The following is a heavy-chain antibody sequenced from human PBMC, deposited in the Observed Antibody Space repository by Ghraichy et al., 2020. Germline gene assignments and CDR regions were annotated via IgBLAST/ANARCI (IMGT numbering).Heavy chain of an antibody. CDR3: AKVNYDFWSGYYYYGMDV. CDR2: ISGSGGST. D-gene: IGHD3-3*01. V-gene: IGHV3-23*01. J-gene: IGHJ6*02. CDR1: GFTFSSYA. Sequence: GESLNISCAASGFTFSSYAMSWVRQAPGKGLEWVSAISGSGGSTYYADSVKGRFTISRDNSKNTLYLQMNSLRAEDTAVYYCAKVNYDFWSGYYYYGMDVWGQGTTVTVSS.